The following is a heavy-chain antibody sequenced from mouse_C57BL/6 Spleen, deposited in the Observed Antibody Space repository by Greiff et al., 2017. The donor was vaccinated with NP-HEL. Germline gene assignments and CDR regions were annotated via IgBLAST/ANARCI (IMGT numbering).Heavy chain of an antibody. V-gene: IGHV1-82*01. CDR1: GYAFSSSW. CDR2: IYPGDGDT. D-gene: IGHD2-14*01. CDR3: ARDTTGHEAMDY. Sequence: VQLQESGPELVKPGASVKISCKASGYAFSSSWMNWVKQRPGKGLEWIGRIYPGDGDTNYNGKFKGKATLTADKSSSTAYMQLSSLTSEDSAVYFCARDTTGHEAMDYWGQGTSVTVSS. J-gene: IGHJ4*01.